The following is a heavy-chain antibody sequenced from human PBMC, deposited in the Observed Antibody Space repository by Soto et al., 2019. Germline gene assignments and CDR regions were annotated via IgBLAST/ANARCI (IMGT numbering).Heavy chain of an antibody. V-gene: IGHV4-34*01. CDR2: ISHSGST. CDR3: ARGGVTNLYYYYGMDV. J-gene: IGHJ6*02. D-gene: IGHD4-17*01. CDR1: GGSFSGYY. Sequence: SETLSLTCAVYGGSFSGYYWSWIRQPPGKGLEWIGEISHSGSTNYNPSLKSRVTISVDTSKNQFSLKLSSVTAADTAVYYCARGGVTNLYYYYGMDVWGQGTTVTVSS.